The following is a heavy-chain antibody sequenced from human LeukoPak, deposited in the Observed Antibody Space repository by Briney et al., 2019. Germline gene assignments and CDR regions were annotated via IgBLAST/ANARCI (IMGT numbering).Heavy chain of an antibody. CDR2: IRYDGSNK. J-gene: IGHJ3*02. CDR1: GFTFSSYG. D-gene: IGHD3-22*01. V-gene: IGHV3-30*02. Sequence: GGSLRLSCAASGFTFSSYGMHWVRQAPGKGLEWVAFIRYDGSNKYYADSVKGRFTISRDNSKDTLYLQMNSLRAEDTAVYYCAKDFPSSGYYPDAFDIWGQGTMVTVSS. CDR3: AKDFPSSGYYPDAFDI.